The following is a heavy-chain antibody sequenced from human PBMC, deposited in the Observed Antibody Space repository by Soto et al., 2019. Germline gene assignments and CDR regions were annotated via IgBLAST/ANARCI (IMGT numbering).Heavy chain of an antibody. CDR3: ARGPRILDDWYFDL. Sequence: SLRLSCAASGFTFSDYYMSWIRQAPGKGLEWVSYISSSGSTIYYADSVKGRFTISRDNAKNSLYLQMNSLRAEDTAVYYCARGPRILDDWYFDLWGRGTLVTVS. V-gene: IGHV3-11*01. CDR1: GFTFSDYY. CDR2: ISSSGSTI. D-gene: IGHD3-3*01. J-gene: IGHJ2*01.